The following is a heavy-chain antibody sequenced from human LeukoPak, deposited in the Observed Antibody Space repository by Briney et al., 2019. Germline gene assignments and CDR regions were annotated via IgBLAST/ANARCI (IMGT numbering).Heavy chain of an antibody. CDR2: INHSGST. D-gene: IGHD3-10*01. V-gene: IGHV4-34*01. CDR1: GGSFSGYY. CDR3: ARVPRPYPWFGDLLSPYFDY. Sequence: SETLSPTCAVYGGSFSGYYWSWIRQPPGKGLEWIGEINHSGSTNYNPSLKSRVTISVDTSKNQFSLKLSSVTAADTAVYYCARVPRPYPWFGDLLSPYFDYWGQGTLVTVSS. J-gene: IGHJ4*02.